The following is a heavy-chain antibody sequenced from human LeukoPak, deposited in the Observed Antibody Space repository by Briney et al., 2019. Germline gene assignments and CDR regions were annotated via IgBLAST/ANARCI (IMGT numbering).Heavy chain of an antibody. CDR1: GFTVGSNY. D-gene: IGHD1-26*01. Sequence: GGSLRLSCAASGFTVGSNYMSWVRQAPGKGLEWVSVIYSGGSTYYADSVKGRFTISRDNSKNTLYLQMNSLRAEDTAVYYCARGGKAVGTGYSGSSPFDYWGQGTLVTVSS. J-gene: IGHJ4*02. CDR2: IYSGGST. CDR3: ARGGKAVGTGYSGSSPFDY. V-gene: IGHV3-53*01.